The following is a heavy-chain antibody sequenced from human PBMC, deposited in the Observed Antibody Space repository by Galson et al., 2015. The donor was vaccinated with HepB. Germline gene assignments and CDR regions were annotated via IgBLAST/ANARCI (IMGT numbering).Heavy chain of an antibody. V-gene: IGHV1-3*01. Sequence: SVKVSCKASGYTFTNYAIHWVRQAPGQSLEWMGWINAGNGTTKYSQNFQGRVTITRDTSASTVSMDLSSLRSEDTAVYYCAKIGRHCDSVTCYEYYFDFWGQGTLVTVSS. CDR3: AKIGRHCDSVTCYEYYFDF. J-gene: IGHJ4*02. CDR2: INAGNGTT. CDR1: GYTFTNYA. D-gene: IGHD2-2*01.